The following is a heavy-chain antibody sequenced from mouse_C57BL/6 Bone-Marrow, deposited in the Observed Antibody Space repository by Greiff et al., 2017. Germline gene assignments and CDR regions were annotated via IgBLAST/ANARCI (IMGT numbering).Heavy chain of an antibody. CDR3: TTGQLRPPCAY. J-gene: IGHJ3*01. V-gene: IGHV14-4*01. Sequence: VQLKESGAELVRPGASVKLSCTASGFNIEDDYMHWVKQRPEQGLEWIGWIDPENGDTEYASKFQGKATITADTSSNTAYLQLSSLTSEDTAVYYCTTGQLRPPCAYWGQGTLVTVSA. CDR1: GFNIEDDY. D-gene: IGHD3-2*02. CDR2: IDPENGDT.